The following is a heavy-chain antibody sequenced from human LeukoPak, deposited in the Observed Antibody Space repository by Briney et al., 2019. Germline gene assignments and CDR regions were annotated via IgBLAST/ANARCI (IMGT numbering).Heavy chain of an antibody. Sequence: ASVKVSCKASGYTFTSYYMHWVRQAPGQGLEWMGIINPSGGSTSYAQKFQGRVTMTRDMSTSTVYMELSSLRSEDTAVYYCARVSSIAARPQTRDGAFDIWGQGTMVTVSS. D-gene: IGHD6-6*01. CDR2: INPSGGST. V-gene: IGHV1-46*01. CDR3: ARVSSIAARPQTRDGAFDI. CDR1: GYTFTSYY. J-gene: IGHJ3*02.